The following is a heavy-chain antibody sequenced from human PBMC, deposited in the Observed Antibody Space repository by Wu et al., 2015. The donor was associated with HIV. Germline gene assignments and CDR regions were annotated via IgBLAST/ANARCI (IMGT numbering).Heavy chain of an antibody. CDR2: ISGYNGKT. V-gene: IGHV1-18*01. J-gene: IGHJ4*02. Sequence: QVQLVQSGAEVKKPGASVKVSCKASGYTFTSYGITWVRQAPGQGLEWMAWISGYNGKTNYRENLQGRVTVTTDTSTSTAYMELRRLKSDDTAVYYCARDGLAGIAVAGTMTTWGQGTLVTVSS. CDR3: ARDGLAGIAVAGTMTT. D-gene: IGHD6-19*01. CDR1: GYTFTSYG.